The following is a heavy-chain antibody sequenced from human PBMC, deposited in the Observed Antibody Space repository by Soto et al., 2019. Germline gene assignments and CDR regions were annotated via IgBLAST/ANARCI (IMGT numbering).Heavy chain of an antibody. D-gene: IGHD4-4*01. CDR1: GYTFTGYY. CDR3: ARDDSNYSFDY. V-gene: IGHV1-18*04. Sequence: ASVKVSCKASGYTFTGYYMHWVRQAPGQGLEWMGWISAYNGNTNYAQKLQGRVTMTTDTSTSTAYMELRSLRSDDTAVYYCARDDSNYSFDYWGQGTLVTVSS. J-gene: IGHJ4*02. CDR2: ISAYNGNT.